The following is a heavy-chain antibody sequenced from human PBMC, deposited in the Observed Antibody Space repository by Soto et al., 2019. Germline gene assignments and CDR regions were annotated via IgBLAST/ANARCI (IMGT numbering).Heavy chain of an antibody. CDR2: IIPIFGTA. J-gene: IGHJ6*02. Sequence: QVQLVQSGAEVKKPGSSLKVSCKASGGTFSSYAISWVRQGTGQGLEWMGGIIPIFGTANYVEKLQGRVTITADDSTSTAYMRLSSLRSEDTVVYCCARTEYGGRILSHNRDNGMAVWGQGTTVTVSS. V-gene: IGHV1-69*12. D-gene: IGHD4-17*01. CDR1: GGTFSSYA. CDR3: ARTEYGGRILSHNRDNGMAV.